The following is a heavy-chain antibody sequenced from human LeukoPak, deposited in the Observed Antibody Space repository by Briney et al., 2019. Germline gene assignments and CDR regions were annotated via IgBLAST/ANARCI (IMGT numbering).Heavy chain of an antibody. J-gene: IGHJ4*01. V-gene: IGHV3-74*01. D-gene: IGHD3-16*01. CDR1: GFSLSDYW. Sequence: GGSLRLSCVGSGFSLSDYWMHWVRRTPGKGLMWVSRITSDGSTTWYADSVKGRFTVSRDNAKNTLFLEMNSLRDEDTAVYYCAGDYIWGRLFWGQGTLVTVSS. CDR3: AGDYIWGRLF. CDR2: ITSDGSTT.